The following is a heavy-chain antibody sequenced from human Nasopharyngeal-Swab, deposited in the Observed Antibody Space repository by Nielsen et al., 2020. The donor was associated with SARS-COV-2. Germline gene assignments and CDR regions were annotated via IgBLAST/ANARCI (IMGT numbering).Heavy chain of an antibody. V-gene: IGHV1-2*06. CDR3: ARSVAGTTHYYYYYGMDV. Sequence: VQVSCQAPGYTFPAYYMHWARQAPRQGLEWMGRINPNSGGTNYAQKFQGRVTMTRDTSISTAYMELSRLRSDDTAVYYCARSVAGTTHYYYYYGMDVWGQGTTVTVSS. CDR1: GYTFPAYY. D-gene: IGHD6-19*01. CDR2: INPNSGGT. J-gene: IGHJ6*02.